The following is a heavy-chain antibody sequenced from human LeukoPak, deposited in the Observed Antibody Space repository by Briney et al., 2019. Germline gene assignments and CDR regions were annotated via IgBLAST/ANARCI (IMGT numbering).Heavy chain of an antibody. CDR3: LGYRSGGSCYEDDY. V-gene: IGHV3-64D*06. CDR1: GFTFSRYA. D-gene: IGHD2-15*01. CDR2: ISSNGGST. J-gene: IGHJ4*02. Sequence: GGSLRLSCSASGFTFSRYAMHWVRQAPGKGLEYVSAISSNGGSTYYADSVKGRFTISRDNSKNTLYLQMSSLRAEDTAVYYCLGYRSGGSCYEDDYWGQGTLVTVSS.